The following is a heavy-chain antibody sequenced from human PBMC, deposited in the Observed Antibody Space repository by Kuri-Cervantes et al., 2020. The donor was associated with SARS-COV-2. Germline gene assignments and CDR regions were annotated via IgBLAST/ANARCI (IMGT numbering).Heavy chain of an antibody. CDR1: GSTFSSYS. V-gene: IGHV3-21*01. J-gene: IGHJ3*02. Sequence: SLKISCAASGSTFSSYSMNWVRQAPGKGLEWVSSISSSSSYIYYADSVKGRFTISRDNAKNSLYLQMNSLRAEDTAVYYCARDRPSNYYGSGSSLDAFDIWGQGTMVTVSS. CDR3: ARDRPSNYYGSGSSLDAFDI. CDR2: ISSSSSYI. D-gene: IGHD3-10*01.